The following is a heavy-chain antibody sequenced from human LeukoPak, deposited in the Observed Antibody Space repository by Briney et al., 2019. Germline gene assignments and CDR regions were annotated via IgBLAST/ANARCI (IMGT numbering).Heavy chain of an antibody. V-gene: IGHV3-21*01. CDR2: ISSSSSYI. J-gene: IGHJ6*03. Sequence: KTGGSLRLSCAASGFTFSSYSMNWVRQAPGKGLEWVSSISSSSSYIYYADSVKGRFTISRDNAKNSLYLQMNSLRAEDTAVYCCARDNSGSYYYMDVWGKGTTVTVSS. CDR3: ARDNSGSYYYMDV. CDR1: GFTFSSYS. D-gene: IGHD1-26*01.